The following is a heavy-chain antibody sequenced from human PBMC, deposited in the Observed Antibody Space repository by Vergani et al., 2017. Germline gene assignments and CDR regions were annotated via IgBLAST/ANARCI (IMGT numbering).Heavy chain of an antibody. D-gene: IGHD5-18*01. CDR1: GFTFSSYW. V-gene: IGHV3-7*01. J-gene: IGHJ6*03. CDR3: ARGGYSYDYYYYYDMDV. CDR2: IKQDGSEK. Sequence: EVQLVESGGGLVQPGGSLRLSCAASGFTFSSYWMSWVRQAPGKGLEWVANIKQDGSEKYYVDSVKGRFTISRDNAKNSQYLQMNSLRAEDTAVYYCARGGYSYDYYYYYDMDVWGKGTTVTVSS.